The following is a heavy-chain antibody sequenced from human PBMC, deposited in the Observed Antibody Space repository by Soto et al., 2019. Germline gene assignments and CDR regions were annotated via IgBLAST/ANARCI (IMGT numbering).Heavy chain of an antibody. CDR1: GGSISSSNW. V-gene: IGHV4-4*02. CDR3: ATARMEYYFDY. CDR2: IYHSGST. Sequence: SETLSLTCAVSGGSISSSNWWSWVRQPPGKGLEWIGEIYHSGSTNYNPSPKSRVTISVDKSKNQFSLKLSSVTAADTAVYYCATARMEYYFDYWGQGTLVTVSS. J-gene: IGHJ4*02. D-gene: IGHD3-3*01.